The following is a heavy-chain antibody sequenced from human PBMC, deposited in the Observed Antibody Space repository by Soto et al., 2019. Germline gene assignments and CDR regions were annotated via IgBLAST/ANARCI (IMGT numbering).Heavy chain of an antibody. J-gene: IGHJ6*02. CDR1: GFTFSSYA. CDR3: ARDLSIRNSSSWTTIYYYYYYGMDV. CDR2: ISYDGSNK. D-gene: IGHD6-13*01. V-gene: IGHV3-30-3*01. Sequence: QVQLVESGGGVVQPGRSLRLSCAASGFTFSSYAMHWVRQAPGKGLEWVAVISYDGSNKYYADSVKGRFTISRDNSKNTLYLQMNSLSAEDTAVYYGARDLSIRNSSSWTTIYYYYYYGMDVWGQGTTVTVSS.